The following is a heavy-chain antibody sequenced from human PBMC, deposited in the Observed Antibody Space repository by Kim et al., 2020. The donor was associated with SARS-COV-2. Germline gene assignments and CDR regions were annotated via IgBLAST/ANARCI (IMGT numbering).Heavy chain of an antibody. D-gene: IGHD1-26*01. J-gene: IGHJ6*03. V-gene: IGHV4-59*01. CDR1: GGSISSYY. Sequence: ETLSLTCTVSGGSISSYYWSWIRQPPGKGLEWIGYIYYSGSTNYNPSLKSRVTISVDTSKNQFSLKLSSVTAADTAVYYCARVRGRYYYYYMDVWGKGTTVTVSS. CDR2: IYYSGST. CDR3: ARVRGRYYYYYMDV.